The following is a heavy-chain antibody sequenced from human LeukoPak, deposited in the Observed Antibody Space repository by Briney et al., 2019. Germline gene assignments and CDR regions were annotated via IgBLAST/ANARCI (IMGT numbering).Heavy chain of an antibody. Sequence: ASVKVSCKASGYTFTGYYMHWVRQAPGQGLEWMGWINPNSGGTNYAQKFQGRVTMTRDTSINTAYMELSRLRSDDTAVYYCARAGKWELLLGAFDIWGQGTMVTVSS. CDR2: INPNSGGT. CDR3: ARAGKWELLLGAFDI. J-gene: IGHJ3*02. CDR1: GYTFTGYY. V-gene: IGHV1-2*02. D-gene: IGHD1-26*01.